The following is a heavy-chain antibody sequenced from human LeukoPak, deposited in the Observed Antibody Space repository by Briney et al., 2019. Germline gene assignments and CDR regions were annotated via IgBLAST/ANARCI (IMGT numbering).Heavy chain of an antibody. CDR1: GFTFSVYA. CDR3: AKIPGGTLNWFDP. J-gene: IGHJ5*02. D-gene: IGHD6-13*01. V-gene: IGHV3-23*01. CDR2: ISGSGGST. Sequence: GGSLRLSCAASGFTFSVYAMSWVRQAPGKGLEWVSTISGSGGSTYYADSVKGRFTISRDNSKNTLHLQMNSLRAEDTAVYYCAKIPGGTLNWFDPWGQGTLVTVSS.